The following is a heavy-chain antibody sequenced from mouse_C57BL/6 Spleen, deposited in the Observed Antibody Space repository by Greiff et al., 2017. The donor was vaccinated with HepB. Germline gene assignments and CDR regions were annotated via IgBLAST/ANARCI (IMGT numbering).Heavy chain of an antibody. CDR3: ARYITVVARYFDY. Sequence: EVMLVESGGGLVQPGGSLSLSCAASGFTFTDYYMSWVRQPPGKALEWLGFIRNKANGYTTEYSASVKGRFTISRDNSQSILYLQMNALRAEDSATYYCARYITVVARYFDYWGQGTTLTVSS. CDR1: GFTFTDYY. V-gene: IGHV7-3*01. CDR2: IRNKANGYTT. D-gene: IGHD1-1*01. J-gene: IGHJ2*01.